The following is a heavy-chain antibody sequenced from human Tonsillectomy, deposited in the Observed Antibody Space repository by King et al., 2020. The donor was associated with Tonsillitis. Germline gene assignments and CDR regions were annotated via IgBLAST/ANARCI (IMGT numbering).Heavy chain of an antibody. D-gene: IGHD3-16*02. J-gene: IGHJ4*02. CDR2: IYWNDDK. V-gene: IGHV2-5*01. CDR1: GFSLSTSGVG. CDR3: AHLNYDYVWGSYRHFDY. Sequence: TLKESGPTLVKPTQTLTLTCTFSGFSLSTSGVGVGWIRQPPGKALEWLALIYWNDDKRYSPSLKSRLTITKDTSKNQVVLTMTNMDPVDTATYYWAHLNYDYVWGSYRHFDYWGQGTLVTVSS.